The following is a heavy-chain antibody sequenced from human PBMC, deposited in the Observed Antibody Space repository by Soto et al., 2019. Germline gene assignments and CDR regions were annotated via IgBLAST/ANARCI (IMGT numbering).Heavy chain of an antibody. D-gene: IGHD5-12*01. V-gene: IGHV3-23*01. J-gene: IGHJ5*02. Sequence: GGSLRLSCAVPGFTFSSHAMALVRQAPGKGLEWVSDISGTGGGTYYADSVKGRFTISRDNSKNTLFLQMNSLRADDTAVYYCAKGGVLRDWFDPWGRGTLVTVSS. CDR1: GFTFSSHA. CDR3: AKGGVLRDWFDP. CDR2: ISGTGGGT.